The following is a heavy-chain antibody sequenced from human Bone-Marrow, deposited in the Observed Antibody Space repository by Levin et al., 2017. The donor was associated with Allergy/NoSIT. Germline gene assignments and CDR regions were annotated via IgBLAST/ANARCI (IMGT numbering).Heavy chain of an antibody. CDR1: GYTFTNYD. J-gene: IGHJ4*02. V-gene: IGHV1-2*02. D-gene: IGHD1-1*01. CDR3: AREASSSGWNDKLDY. Sequence: AASVKVSCKASGYTFTNYDIHWVRQAPGQSLEWMGWINPNSGGTSSAQKFQGRVTMTRDTSINTSYMELTRLTSDDTAVYYCAREASSSGWNDKLDYWGQGTLVTVSS. CDR2: INPNSGGT.